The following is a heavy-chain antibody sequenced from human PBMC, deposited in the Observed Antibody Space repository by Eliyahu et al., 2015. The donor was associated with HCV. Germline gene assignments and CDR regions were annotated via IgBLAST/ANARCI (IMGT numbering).Heavy chain of an antibody. V-gene: IGHV4-59*01. J-gene: IGHJ5*02. Sequence: QVQLQESGPGLVKPSETLSLTCTVSGGSISSYYWSWIRQPPGKGLEWIGYIYYSGSTNYNPSLKSRVTISVDTSKNQFSLKLSSVTAADTAVYYCAGDTYDFWSGALGFDPWGQGTLVTVSS. CDR2: IYYSGST. D-gene: IGHD3-3*01. CDR1: GGSISSYY. CDR3: AGDTYDFWSGALGFDP.